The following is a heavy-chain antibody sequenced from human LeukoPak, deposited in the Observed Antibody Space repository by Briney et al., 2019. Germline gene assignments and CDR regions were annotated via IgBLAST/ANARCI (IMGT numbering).Heavy chain of an antibody. Sequence: SVKVSCKASGGTFSSYTISWVRQAPGQGLEWMGEIIPLFGTPDYAQKFQDRLTITADKSTSTAYMELSSLRSEDTAVYYCASATLRCSGGSCYEMDVWGKGTTVTVSS. CDR3: ASATLRCSGGSCYEMDV. J-gene: IGHJ6*04. V-gene: IGHV1-69*06. CDR1: GGTFSSYT. D-gene: IGHD2-15*01. CDR2: IIPLFGTP.